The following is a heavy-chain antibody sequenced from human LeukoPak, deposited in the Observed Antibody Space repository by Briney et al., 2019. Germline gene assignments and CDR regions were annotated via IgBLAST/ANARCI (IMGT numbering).Heavy chain of an antibody. CDR1: GFTFDGYA. V-gene: IGHV3-9*01. Sequence: QPGGSLRLSCAASGFTFDGYAMHWVRQAPGKGLEWVSGISWNSGSIGYADSVKGRFTISRDNAKNSLYLQMNSLRAEDTALYYCAKDMSGYYDSSGYGMDVWGQGTTVTVSS. CDR3: AKDMSGYYDSSGYGMDV. J-gene: IGHJ6*02. CDR2: ISWNSGSI. D-gene: IGHD3-22*01.